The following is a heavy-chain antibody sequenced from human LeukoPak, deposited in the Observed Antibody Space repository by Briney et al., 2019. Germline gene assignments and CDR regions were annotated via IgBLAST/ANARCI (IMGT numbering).Heavy chain of an antibody. V-gene: IGHV4-59*01. CDR1: GGSLSGYY. CDR3: ARDWGIVGATRGGEWDY. Sequence: SETLSLTCTVSGGSLSGYYWTWIRQPPGKGLEWIAYIYYSGSTNYSPTLKSRVTISVDTSKNQFSLRLTSVTAADTAVYYCARDWGIVGATRGGEWDYWGQGTLVTVSS. D-gene: IGHD1-26*01. J-gene: IGHJ4*02. CDR2: IYYSGST.